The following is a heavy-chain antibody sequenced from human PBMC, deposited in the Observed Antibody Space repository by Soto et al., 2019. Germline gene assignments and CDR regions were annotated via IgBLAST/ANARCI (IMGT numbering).Heavy chain of an antibody. Sequence: QVQLQESGPGLVKPSQTLSLTCAVSGGSVSSGSSYWSWIRQHPGKGLEWIGYIYYSGSTYYNPSLKSRVTISVDTSKNQFSLRLSSVTAADTAVYYCVRAEEQLVFSQVFDYWGQGTLVTVSS. V-gene: IGHV4-31*11. CDR3: VRAEEQLVFSQVFDY. J-gene: IGHJ4*02. D-gene: IGHD6-6*01. CDR2: IYYSGST. CDR1: GGSVSSGSSY.